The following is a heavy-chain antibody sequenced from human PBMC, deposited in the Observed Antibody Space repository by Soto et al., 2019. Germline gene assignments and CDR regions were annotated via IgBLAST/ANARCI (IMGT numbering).Heavy chain of an antibody. CDR3: ARDGYCSGGSCYSHYYYGMDV. Sequence: ASVKVSCKASGYTFTSYGISWVRQAPGQGLEWMGWISAYNGNTNYAQKLQGRVTMTTDTSTSTAYMELRSLRSDDTAVYYCARDGYCSGGSCYSHYYYGMDVWGKGTTVTVSS. CDR2: ISAYNGNT. V-gene: IGHV1-18*04. D-gene: IGHD2-15*01. J-gene: IGHJ6*04. CDR1: GYTFTSYG.